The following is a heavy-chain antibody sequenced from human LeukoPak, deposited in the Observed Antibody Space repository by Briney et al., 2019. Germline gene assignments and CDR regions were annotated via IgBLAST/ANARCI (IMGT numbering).Heavy chain of an antibody. D-gene: IGHD4-17*01. CDR1: GGSFSGYY. Sequence: PETLSLTCAVYGGSFSGYYWSWIRQPPGKGLEWIGEINHSGSTNYNPSLKSRVTISVDTSKNQFSLKLSSVTAADTAVYYCARGQGTVTTHWGRGTLVTVSS. CDR2: INHSGST. V-gene: IGHV4-34*01. J-gene: IGHJ4*02. CDR3: ARGQGTVTTH.